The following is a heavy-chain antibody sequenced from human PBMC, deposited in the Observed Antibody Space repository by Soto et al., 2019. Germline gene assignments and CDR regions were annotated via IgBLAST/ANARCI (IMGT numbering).Heavy chain of an antibody. J-gene: IGHJ4*02. CDR3: AKDHDSSGYTFDY. CDR1: GFTFSIYA. D-gene: IGHD3-22*01. CDR2: ISGSGGST. V-gene: IGHV3-23*01. Sequence: GGSLRLSCAASGFTFSIYAMSWVRQAPGKGLGWVSAISGSGGSTYYADSVKGRFTVSRDNSKNTLYLQMNSLRAEDTAVYYCAKDHDSSGYTFDYWGQGTLVTVSS.